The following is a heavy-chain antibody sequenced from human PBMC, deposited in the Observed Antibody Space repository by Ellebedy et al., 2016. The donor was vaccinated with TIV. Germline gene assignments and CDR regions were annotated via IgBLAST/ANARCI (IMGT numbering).Heavy chain of an antibody. CDR3: TTVYRYNYDSV. CDR1: GFTFSNAW. D-gene: IGHD5-18*01. Sequence: PGGSLRLSCAASGFTFSNAWMNWVRQAPGKGLEGVGRIKSKTDGGAADYAAPVKGRFTISRDDSKNTLYLQMNSLKTEDTAVYFCTTVYRYNYDSVWGQGTLVTVSS. J-gene: IGHJ4*02. CDR2: IKSKTDGGAA. V-gene: IGHV3-15*01.